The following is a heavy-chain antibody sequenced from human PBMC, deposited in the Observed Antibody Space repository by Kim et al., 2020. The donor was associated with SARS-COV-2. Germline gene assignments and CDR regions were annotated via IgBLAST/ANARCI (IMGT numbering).Heavy chain of an antibody. CDR3: ARDSGPLLWFGESKYTLIF. J-gene: IGHJ4*02. CDR1: GGTFSSYA. V-gene: IGHV1-69*13. D-gene: IGHD3-10*01. Sequence: SVKVSCKASGGTFSSYAISWVRQAPGQGLEWMGGIIPIFGTANYAQKFQGRVTITADESTSTAYMELSSLRSEDTAVYYCARDSGPLLWFGESKYTLIFWGQGTLVTVSS. CDR2: IIPIFGTA.